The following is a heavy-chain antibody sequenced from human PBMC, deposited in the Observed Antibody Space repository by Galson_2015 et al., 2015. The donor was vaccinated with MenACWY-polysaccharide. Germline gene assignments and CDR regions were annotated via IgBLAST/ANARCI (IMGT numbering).Heavy chain of an antibody. Sequence: SVKVSCKAPGYTFTKYNMNWLRLAPGQRPEWMGWIRSGSGNTKYSQKFQGRVPIARDTSAHTAYLELNSLRAEDSAVYYCARDGCEAIREIPTYDLDYWGQGTLIT. CDR3: ARDGCEAIREIPTYDLDY. CDR2: IRSGSGNT. V-gene: IGHV1-3*04. D-gene: IGHD3-10*01. CDR1: GYTFTKYN. J-gene: IGHJ4*02.